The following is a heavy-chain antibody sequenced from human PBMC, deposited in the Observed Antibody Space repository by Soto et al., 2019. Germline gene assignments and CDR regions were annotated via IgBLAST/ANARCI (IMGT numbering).Heavy chain of an antibody. V-gene: IGHV3-23*01. D-gene: IGHD3-3*01. CDR3: EDGIRFCSTVSAFLRNRSSDL. Sequence: PGKGLEWVSIISSSGDGTYYVDSVKGRFTISRDNSRNTLNLQMNSLRAEDTFVYQAEDGIRFCSTVSAFLRNRSSDL. CDR2: ISSSGDGT. J-gene: IGHJ2*01.